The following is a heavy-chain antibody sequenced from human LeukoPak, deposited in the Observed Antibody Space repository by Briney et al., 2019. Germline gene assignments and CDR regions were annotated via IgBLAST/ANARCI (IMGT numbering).Heavy chain of an antibody. Sequence: QPGGSLRLSCAASGFTFSDYSMNWGRQAPGKGLEWVSYISSTSSTIYYADSVKGRFTISRDNAENPLFLQMNSLRDEDTAVYYCARSLEPGGYWGQGTLVTVSA. CDR3: ARSLEPGGY. D-gene: IGHD1-1*01. V-gene: IGHV3-48*02. CDR2: ISSTSSTI. J-gene: IGHJ4*02. CDR1: GFTFSDYS.